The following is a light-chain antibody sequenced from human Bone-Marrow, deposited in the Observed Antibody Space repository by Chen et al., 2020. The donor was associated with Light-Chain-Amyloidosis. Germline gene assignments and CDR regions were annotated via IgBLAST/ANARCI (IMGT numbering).Light chain of an antibody. CDR2: EDN. V-gene: IGLV6-57*03. J-gene: IGLJ3*02. CDR3: QSYDSTNRV. Sequence: NFMLTQPHSVSESPGKTVIISCTRSGGSIASNYVQCYQQRPCSAPTTVIYEDNQSPSGVPDRFTGSIDSSSTSASLTISGLKTEDEADYYCQSYDSTNRVFGGGTKLTVL. CDR1: GGSIASNY.